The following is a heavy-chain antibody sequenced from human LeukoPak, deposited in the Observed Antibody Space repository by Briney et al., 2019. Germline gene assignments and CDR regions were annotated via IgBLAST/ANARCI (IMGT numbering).Heavy chain of an antibody. CDR2: IYTSWST. V-gene: IGHV4-61*02. J-gene: IGHJ6*03. CDR3: ARGSRRYYDFWSGYYTDYYYYNYMDV. CDR1: GGSISSGSYY. D-gene: IGHD3-3*01. Sequence: SQTLSLTCTVSGGSISSGSYYWSWIRQPAGKGLEWIGRIYTSWSTNYNPSLKRRFTISVDTSNNQFSLKLSAETAADTAVYYCARGSRRYYDFWSGYYTDYYYYNYMDVWGKGTTVTVSS.